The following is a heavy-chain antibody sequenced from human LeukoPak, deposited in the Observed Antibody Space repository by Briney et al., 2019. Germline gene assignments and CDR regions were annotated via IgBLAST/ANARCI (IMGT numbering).Heavy chain of an antibody. D-gene: IGHD3-22*01. Sequence: PGGSLRLSCAASGFTFSSYAMSWVRQAPGKGLEWVSAISGIGGSTYYADSVKGRFTISRDNSKNTLYLQMNSLRAEDTAVYYCAKTGDYYDSSGYYSSPGYFDYWGQGTLVTVSS. CDR1: GFTFSSYA. J-gene: IGHJ4*02. V-gene: IGHV3-23*01. CDR2: ISGIGGST. CDR3: AKTGDYYDSSGYYSSPGYFDY.